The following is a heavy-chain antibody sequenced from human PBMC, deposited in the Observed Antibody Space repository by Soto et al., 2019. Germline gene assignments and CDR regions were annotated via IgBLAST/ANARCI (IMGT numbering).Heavy chain of an antibody. CDR3: AHRVLRTVFGLVTTTAIYFDF. Sequence: QITLNESGPTVVRPTETLTLTCRFSGFSLTTSGVGVGWIRQSPGKATEWLALIYWDDAKRYSASLKSRLTITKATSKNQVVLTVSDLDPTDTATYYCAHRVLRTVFGLVTTTAIYFDFWGQGAPVAVSS. CDR2: IYWDDAK. D-gene: IGHD3-3*01. J-gene: IGHJ4*02. CDR1: GFSLTTSGVG. V-gene: IGHV2-5*02.